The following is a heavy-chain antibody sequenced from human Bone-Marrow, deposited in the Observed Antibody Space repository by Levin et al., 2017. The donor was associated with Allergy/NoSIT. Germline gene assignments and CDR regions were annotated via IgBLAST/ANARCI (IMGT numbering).Heavy chain of an antibody. D-gene: IGHD3-3*01. J-gene: IGHJ4*02. CDR2: IRSKAYGGTT. CDR1: GFTFGDYA. V-gene: IGHV3-49*03. Sequence: GGSLRLSCTASGFTFGDYAMSWFRQAPGKGLEWVGFIRSKAYGGTTEYAASVKGRFTISRDYSKSIAYLQMNSLKTEDTAVYYCTRECGTIFGVVKTYRPLVFDYWGQGTLVTVSS. CDR3: TRECGTIFGVVKTYRPLVFDY.